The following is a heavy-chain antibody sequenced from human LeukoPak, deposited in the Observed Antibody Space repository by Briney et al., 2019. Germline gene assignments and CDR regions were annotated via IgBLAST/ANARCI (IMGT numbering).Heavy chain of an antibody. D-gene: IGHD3-22*01. CDR3: ARDRYYYDSSGYYDWFDP. CDR1: GYTFTSYG. J-gene: IGHJ5*02. V-gene: IGHV1-18*01. Sequence: ASVTLSCKASGYTFTSYGISWVRQAPGQGLEWMGWISAYNGNTNYAQKLQGRVTMTTDTSTSTAYMELRSLRSDDTAVYYCARDRYYYDSSGYYDWFDPWGQGTLVTVSS. CDR2: ISAYNGNT.